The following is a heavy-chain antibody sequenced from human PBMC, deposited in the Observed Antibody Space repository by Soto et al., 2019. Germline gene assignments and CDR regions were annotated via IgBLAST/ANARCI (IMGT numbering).Heavy chain of an antibody. CDR2: ISSSGSGSTI. J-gene: IGHJ5*01. V-gene: IGHV3-48*03. D-gene: IGHD3-16*01. CDR1: GFTFSSYE. CDR3: ARVAPGSTSWFDS. Sequence: GGSLRLSCAASGFTFSSYEMNWVRQAPGKGLEWVSYISSSGSGSTIYYADSAKGRFTISRDNAKNSLYLQMSSLRAEDTAVYYCARVAPGSTSWFDSWGQGTLVTVSS.